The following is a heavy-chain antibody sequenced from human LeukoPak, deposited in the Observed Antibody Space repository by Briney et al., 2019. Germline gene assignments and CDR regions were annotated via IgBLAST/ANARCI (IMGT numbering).Heavy chain of an antibody. J-gene: IGHJ3*02. CDR1: GFTFSNYA. D-gene: IGHD6-13*01. CDR3: ARHGIAALTDAFDI. V-gene: IGHV3-33*08. CDR2: MWFDGTKT. Sequence: PGGSLRLSCAASGFTFSNYAMSWVRQAPGKGLEWVALMWFDGTKTYYADSVKGRFSVSRDNSKNTVYLQMNSLRVEDTAVYYCARHGIAALTDAFDIWGQGTTVSVSS.